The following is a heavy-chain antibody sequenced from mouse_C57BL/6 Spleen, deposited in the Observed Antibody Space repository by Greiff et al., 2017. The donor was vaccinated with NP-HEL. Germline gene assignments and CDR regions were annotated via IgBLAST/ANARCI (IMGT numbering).Heavy chain of an antibody. CDR3: ARSYGSSPWFAY. CDR2: INPNNGGT. J-gene: IGHJ3*01. V-gene: IGHV1-22*01. CDR1: GYTFTDYN. Sequence: LKESGPELVKPGASVKMSCKASGYTFTDYNMHWVKQSHGKSLEWIGYINPNNGGTSYNQKFKGKATLTVNKSSSTAYMELRSLTSEDSAVYYCARSYGSSPWFAYWGQGTLVTVSA. D-gene: IGHD1-1*01.